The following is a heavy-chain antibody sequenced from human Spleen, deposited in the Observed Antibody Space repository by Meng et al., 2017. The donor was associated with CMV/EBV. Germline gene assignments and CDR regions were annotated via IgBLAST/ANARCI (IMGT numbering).Heavy chain of an antibody. CDR3: ARGRGSGYPQGGYFQY. CDR2: ISDTGST. J-gene: IGHJ1*01. V-gene: IGHV4-59*01. CDR1: GFTFSSYW. Sequence: GSLRLSCAASGFTFSSYWMSWVRQSPGKGLEWIGYISDTGSTKENPSLKSRLTLSIDTSKNQFSLKLASVTAADTAVYYCARGRGSGYPQGGYFQYWGQGTLVTVSS. D-gene: IGHD3-3*01.